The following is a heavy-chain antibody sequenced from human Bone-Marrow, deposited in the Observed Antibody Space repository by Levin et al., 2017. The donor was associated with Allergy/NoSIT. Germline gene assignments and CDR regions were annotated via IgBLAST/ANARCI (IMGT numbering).Heavy chain of an antibody. CDR1: GFTFDDYA. Sequence: SLKISCAASGFTFDDYAMHWVRQIPGKGLEWVSGITWNSAKIAYGDSFKGRFTISRDNAKNSLDLQMNSLRPEDTALYYCAKDIASGYFLAFDYWGQGALVIVS. J-gene: IGHJ4*02. CDR3: AKDIASGYFLAFDY. CDR2: ITWNSAKI. D-gene: IGHD5-12*01. V-gene: IGHV3-9*01.